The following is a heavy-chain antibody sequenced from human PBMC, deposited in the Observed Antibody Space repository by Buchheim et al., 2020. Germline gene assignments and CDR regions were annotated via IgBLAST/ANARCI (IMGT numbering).Heavy chain of an antibody. V-gene: IGHV3-30-3*01. Sequence: QVQLVESGGGVVQPGRSLRLSCAASGFTFSSYAMHWVRQAPGKGLEWVAVISYDGSNKYYADSAKGRFTISRDNSKNTLYLQMNSLRAEDTAVYYCARIGDDSTGDYYYGMDVWGQGTT. CDR2: ISYDGSNK. D-gene: IGHD3-22*01. CDR3: ARIGDDSTGDYYYGMDV. CDR1: GFTFSSYA. J-gene: IGHJ6*02.